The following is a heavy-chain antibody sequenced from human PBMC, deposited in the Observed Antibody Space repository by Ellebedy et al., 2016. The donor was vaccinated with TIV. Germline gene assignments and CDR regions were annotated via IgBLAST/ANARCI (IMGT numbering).Heavy chain of an antibody. Sequence: SQILSLTCAISGDSVSNNSAAWSWIRQSPSRGLEWLGRTYYRSKFYNDYAASLKGRITITPDTSKNQFSLHLKSVTPEDTGIYFCARDGRQGTTFIVVVFDFWGQGTLVTVSS. CDR1: GDSVSNNSAA. D-gene: IGHD3-22*01. V-gene: IGHV6-1*01. CDR2: TYYRSKFYN. J-gene: IGHJ4*02. CDR3: ARDGRQGTTFIVVVFDF.